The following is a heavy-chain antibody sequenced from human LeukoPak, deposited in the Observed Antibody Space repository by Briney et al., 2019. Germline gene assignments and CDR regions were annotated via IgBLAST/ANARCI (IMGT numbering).Heavy chain of an antibody. Sequence: GGSLRLSCAASGFTFSSYGMHWVRQAPGKGLEWVAFIRYDGSNKYYADSVKGRFTISRDNSKNTLYLQMNSLRAEDTAVYYCAKVPLGIAAALGYWGQGALVTVSS. J-gene: IGHJ4*02. CDR2: IRYDGSNK. D-gene: IGHD6-13*01. V-gene: IGHV3-30*02. CDR1: GFTFSSYG. CDR3: AKVPLGIAAALGY.